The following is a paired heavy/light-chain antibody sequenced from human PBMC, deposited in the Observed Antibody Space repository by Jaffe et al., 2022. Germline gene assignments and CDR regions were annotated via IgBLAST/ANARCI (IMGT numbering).Heavy chain of an antibody. V-gene: IGHV4-59*01. CDR3: ARVESTNCGGDCYYFLWYFDL. J-gene: IGHJ2*01. CDR1: GGSISSYY. CDR2: IYYSGST. D-gene: IGHD2-21*02. Sequence: QVQLQESGPGLVKPSETLSLTCTVSGGSISSYYWSWIRQPPGKGLEWIGYIYYSGSTNYNPSLKSRVTISVDTSKNQFSLKLSSVTAADTAVYYCARVESTNCGGDCYYFLWYFDLWGRGTLVTVSS.
Light chain of an antibody. V-gene: IGKV3-20*01. J-gene: IGKJ4*01. CDR1: QSVSSSY. Sequence: EIVLTQSPGTLSLSPGERATLSCRASQSVSSSYLAWYQQKPGQAPRLLIYGASSRATGIPDRFSGSGSGTDFTLTISRLEPEDFAVYYCQQYGSSPLLTFGGGTKVEIK. CDR3: QQYGSSPLLT. CDR2: GAS.